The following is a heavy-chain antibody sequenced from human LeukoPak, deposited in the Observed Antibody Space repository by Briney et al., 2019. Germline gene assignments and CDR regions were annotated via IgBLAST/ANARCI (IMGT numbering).Heavy chain of an antibody. J-gene: IGHJ4*02. CDR1: GFTFSSYA. Sequence: GGSLRLSCAASGFTFSSYAMSWVRQAPGKGLEWVSAISGSGGSTYYADSVKGRFTISRDNSKNTLYLQMNSLRAEGTALYYCAKGGVYGDYYFDYWGQGTLVTVSS. V-gene: IGHV3-23*01. CDR2: ISGSGGST. D-gene: IGHD4-17*01. CDR3: AKGGVYGDYYFDY.